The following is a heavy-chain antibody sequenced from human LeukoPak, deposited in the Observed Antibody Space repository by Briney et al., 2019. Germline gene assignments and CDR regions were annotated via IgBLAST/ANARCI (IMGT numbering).Heavy chain of an antibody. CDR3: ARGDGYYYDSSGYYAFDY. CDR1: GYTFTSYY. J-gene: IGHJ4*02. CDR2: INPTGGST. Sequence: ASVKVSCKASGYTFTSYYMHWVRQAPGQGLEWMGIINPTGGSTSYAQKFQGRVTMTRDTSTSTVYMELSSLRSEDTAVYYCARGDGYYYDSSGYYAFDYWGQGTLVTVSS. V-gene: IGHV1-46*01. D-gene: IGHD3-22*01.